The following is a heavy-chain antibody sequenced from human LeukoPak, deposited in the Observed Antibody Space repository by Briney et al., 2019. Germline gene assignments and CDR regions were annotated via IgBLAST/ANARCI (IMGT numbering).Heavy chain of an antibody. D-gene: IGHD6-13*01. CDR1: GYSFTSYW. CDR2: IYPGDSDT. V-gene: IGHV5-51*01. Sequence: GESPKISCKGSGYSFTSYWIGWVRQMPGKGLEWMGIIYPGDSDTRYSPSFQGQVTISADKSISTAYLQWSSLKASDTAMYYCARLNRGYSSSWYWFDPWGQGTLVTVSS. J-gene: IGHJ5*02. CDR3: ARLNRGYSSSWYWFDP.